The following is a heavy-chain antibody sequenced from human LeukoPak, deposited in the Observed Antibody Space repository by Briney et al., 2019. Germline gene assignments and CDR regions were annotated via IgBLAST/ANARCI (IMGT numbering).Heavy chain of an antibody. CDR2: ISGRDGST. CDR1: GFTFSSYA. J-gene: IGHJ3*02. D-gene: IGHD3-22*01. V-gene: IGHV3-23*01. Sequence: GGSLRLSCAASGFTFSSYAMSWVRQAPGKGLEWVSAISGRDGSTYYEDSVKGRFTISRDNSKNTLYLQMNSLRVEDTAVYYCARGGRGSAAVVAPRSFDIWGQGTMVTVSS. CDR3: ARGGRGSAAVVAPRSFDI.